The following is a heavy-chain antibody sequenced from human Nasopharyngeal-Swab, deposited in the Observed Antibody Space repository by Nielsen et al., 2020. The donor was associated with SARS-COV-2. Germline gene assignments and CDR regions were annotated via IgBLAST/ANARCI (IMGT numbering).Heavy chain of an antibody. D-gene: IGHD2-21*01. V-gene: IGHV3-23*01. J-gene: IGHJ4*02. CDR3: ATHLCYFDY. Sequence: WIRQPPGKGLEWVSGISGSDGSTYYADSVKGRFAISRDTSKNTLYLQMNSLRAEDTAVYYCATHLCYFDYWGQGTLVTVSS. CDR2: ISGSDGST.